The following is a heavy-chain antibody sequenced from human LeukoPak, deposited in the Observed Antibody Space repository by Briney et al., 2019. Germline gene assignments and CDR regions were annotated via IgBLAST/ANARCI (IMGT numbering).Heavy chain of an antibody. CDR1: GFTFSSYD. J-gene: IGHJ4*02. CDR2: IGTAGDT. D-gene: IGHD3-22*01. CDR3: ARVEYDSSGYYFSY. Sequence: GGSLRLSCAASGFTFSSYDMHRVRQATGKGLEWVSAIGTAGDTYYPGSVKGRFTISRENAKNSLYLQMNSLRAGDTAVYYCARVEYDSSGYYFSYWGQGTLVTVSS. V-gene: IGHV3-13*01.